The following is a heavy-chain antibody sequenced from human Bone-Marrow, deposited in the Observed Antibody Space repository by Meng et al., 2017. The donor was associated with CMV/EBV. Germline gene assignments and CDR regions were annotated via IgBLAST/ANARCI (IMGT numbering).Heavy chain of an antibody. CDR2: ISSSGSTI. D-gene: IGHD3-3*01. CDR3: ARDQILFGVAHYYYYYGMDV. V-gene: IGHV3-48*03. CDR1: GFTFSSYE. J-gene: IGHJ6*02. Sequence: GESLKISCAASGFTFSSYEMNWVRQAPGKGLEWVSYISSSGSTIYYADSVKGRFTIPRDNAKNSLYLQMNSLRAEDTAVYYCARDQILFGVAHYYYYYGMDVWGQGTTVTVSS.